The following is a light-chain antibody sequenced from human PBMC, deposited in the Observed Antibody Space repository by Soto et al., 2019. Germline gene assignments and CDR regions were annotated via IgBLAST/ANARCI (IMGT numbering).Light chain of an antibody. V-gene: IGKV3-15*01. CDR3: QQYHDWPPT. J-gene: IGKJ1*01. CDR1: QSVRSD. CDR2: GAS. Sequence: EIVLTQSPATLSVSPGERATLSCRASQSVRSDLGWYQQKPGQAPRLLMYGASTRAPGIPARFSGSGSGTEFTLTLSSLQSEDFAVYYCQQYHDWPPTFGQGTKVEVK.